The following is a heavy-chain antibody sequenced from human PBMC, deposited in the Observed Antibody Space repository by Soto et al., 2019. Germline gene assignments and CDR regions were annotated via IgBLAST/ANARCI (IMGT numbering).Heavy chain of an antibody. D-gene: IGHD3-16*01. J-gene: IGHJ6*02. Sequence: ASVKVFCKASGYTFSDFDINWLRQTSGQGPEWMGWMNAKSGDTFFAQRFHDKFNMTWDTSLTTAYMEVGSLTSDHAAIYYCARGNPFNYAGFDVWGQGTTVTVSS. CDR3: ARGNPFNYAGFDV. CDR1: GYTFSDFD. CDR2: MNAKSGDT. V-gene: IGHV1-8*01.